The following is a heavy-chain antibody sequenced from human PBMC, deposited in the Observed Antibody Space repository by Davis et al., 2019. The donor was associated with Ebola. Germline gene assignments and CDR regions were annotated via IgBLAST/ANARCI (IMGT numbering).Heavy chain of an antibody. Sequence: GESLKISCAASGFTFSDYYMSWIRQAPGKGLEWVSYISSSGSTIYYADSVKGRFTISRDNAKNSLYLQMNSLRAEDTAVYYCARDPGARLGELSLIYYYYGMDVWGQGTTVTVSS. J-gene: IGHJ6*02. V-gene: IGHV3-11*01. CDR3: ARDPGARLGELSLIYYYYGMDV. CDR2: ISSSGSTI. CDR1: GFTFSDYY. D-gene: IGHD3-16*02.